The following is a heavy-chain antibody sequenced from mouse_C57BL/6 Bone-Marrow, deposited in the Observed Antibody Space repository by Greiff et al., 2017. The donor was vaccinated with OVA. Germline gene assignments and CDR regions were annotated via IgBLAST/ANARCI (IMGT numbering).Heavy chain of an antibody. CDR2: IRNKANNHAT. CDR1: GFTFSDAW. D-gene: IGHD2-5*01. J-gene: IGHJ2*01. Sequence: EVQLVESGGGLVQPGGSMKLSCAASGFTFSDAWMDWVRQSPEKGLEWVAEIRNKANNHATYYAESVKGRFTISRDDSKSSVYLQMNSLRAEDTGIYYCTRDSNYPFDYWGQGTTLTVSS. V-gene: IGHV6-6*01. CDR3: TRDSNYPFDY.